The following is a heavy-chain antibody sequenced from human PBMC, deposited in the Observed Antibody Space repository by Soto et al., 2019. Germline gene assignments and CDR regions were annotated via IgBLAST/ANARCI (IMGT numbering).Heavy chain of an antibody. CDR2: MYYSGST. D-gene: IGHD3-10*02. J-gene: IGHJ6*02. CDR1: GFSISNGYY. Sequence: SETLSLTCAVSGFSISNGYYWGWIRQPPGKGLEWIGSMYYSGSTYYNPSLKRRETISVDTSKNQFSLRLSSVTAADTAVYYCARGPRAYDVRSAAAMDVWGQGTTVTVSS. V-gene: IGHV4-38-2*01. CDR3: ARGPRAYDVRSAAAMDV.